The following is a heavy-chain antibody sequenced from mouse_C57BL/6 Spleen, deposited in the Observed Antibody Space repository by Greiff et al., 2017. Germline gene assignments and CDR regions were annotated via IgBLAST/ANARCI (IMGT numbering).Heavy chain of an antibody. D-gene: IGHD2-5*01. CDR2: INPSSGYT. V-gene: IGHV1-7*01. J-gene: IGHJ1*03. CDR1: GYTFTSYW. Sequence: QVQLQQSGAELAKPGASVKLSCKASGYTFTSYWMHWVKQRPGQGLEWIGYINPSSGYTKYNQKFKDKATLTADKSSSTAYMQLSSLTYEDSAVYYCARRSPSNYEYFDVWGTGTTVTVSS. CDR3: ARRSPSNYEYFDV.